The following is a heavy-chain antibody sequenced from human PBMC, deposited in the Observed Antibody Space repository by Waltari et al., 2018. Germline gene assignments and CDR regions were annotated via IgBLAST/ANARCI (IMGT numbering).Heavy chain of an antibody. J-gene: IGHJ4*02. CDR3: ARDLGSDYGNRDY. CDR2: INPNSCDT. V-gene: IGHV1-2*06. D-gene: IGHD4-17*01. CDR1: GYTFTGYY. Sequence: QVHLVQSGAEVKKPGASVKVSCKASGYTFTGYYIQWVRRAPGQGLEWMARINPNSCDTNYAQKFQGRVTLTRDTSINTAYMELSSLKSDDTAVYYCARDLGSDYGNRDYWGQGTLVTVPS.